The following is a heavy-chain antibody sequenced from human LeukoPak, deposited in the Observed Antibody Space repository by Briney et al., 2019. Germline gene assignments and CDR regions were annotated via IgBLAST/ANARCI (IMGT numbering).Heavy chain of an antibody. Sequence: GGSLRLSCAAPGFTFSSYSMNWVRQAPGKGLEWVSSISSSSSYIYYADSVKGRFTISRDNAKNSLYLQMNSLRAEDTAVYYCAREGIQLWFLIDYWGQGTLVTVSS. CDR3: AREGIQLWFLIDY. J-gene: IGHJ4*02. V-gene: IGHV3-21*01. D-gene: IGHD5-18*01. CDR2: ISSSSSYI. CDR1: GFTFSSYS.